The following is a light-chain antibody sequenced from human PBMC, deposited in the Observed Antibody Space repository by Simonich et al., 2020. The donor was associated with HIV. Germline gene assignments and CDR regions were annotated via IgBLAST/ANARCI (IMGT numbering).Light chain of an antibody. V-gene: IGKV1-39*01. CDR1: QSITIW. CDR3: QQTYSTPRFT. J-gene: IGKJ3*01. Sequence: IQMTQSPSTLSASLGDRDTFTCRASQSITIWLAWYQQKPGKAPKLLLYAASSLQSGVPSRFSGSGSGTDFTLTISSLQPEDFATYYCQQTYSTPRFTFGPGTKVDIK. CDR2: AAS.